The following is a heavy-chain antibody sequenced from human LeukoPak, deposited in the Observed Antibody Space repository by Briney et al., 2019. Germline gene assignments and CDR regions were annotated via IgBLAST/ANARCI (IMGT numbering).Heavy chain of an antibody. CDR1: GFTFSSYG. CDR2: ISYDGSNK. Sequence: PGGSLRLSCAASGFTFSSYGMHWVRQAPGKGLEWVAVISYDGSNKYYADSVKGRFTISRDNYKNTLYLQMNSLRAEDTAVYYCVPFHYYDSSGPPIWFDPWGQGTLVTVSS. D-gene: IGHD3-22*01. V-gene: IGHV3-30*03. J-gene: IGHJ5*02. CDR3: VPFHYYDSSGPPIWFDP.